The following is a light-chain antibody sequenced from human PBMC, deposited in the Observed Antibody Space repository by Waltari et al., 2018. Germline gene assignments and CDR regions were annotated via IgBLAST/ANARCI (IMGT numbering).Light chain of an antibody. CDR2: GAS. Sequence: EIVMTQSPATLSVSPGESATLPCRASQRVSSNLAWYQQKPGQAPRLLIYGASTRATGIPARFSGSGSGTEFTLTISSLQSEDFAVYYCQQYNNWPPYTFGQGTKLEIK. CDR1: QRVSSN. V-gene: IGKV3-15*01. CDR3: QQYNNWPPYT. J-gene: IGKJ2*01.